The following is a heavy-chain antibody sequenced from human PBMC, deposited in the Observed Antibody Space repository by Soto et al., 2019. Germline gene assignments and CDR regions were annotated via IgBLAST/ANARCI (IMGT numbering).Heavy chain of an antibody. CDR1: GGSFTGHF. V-gene: IGHV4-34*01. Sequence: SETLSLTCTVSGGSFTGHFWSWVRQPPGKGLEWIGEVSHSGNTKYYPSLRSRVTLSVASSKNQISLALTSVTAADTAVYYCARAKFESTGWHQFDIWGQGTLVTVSS. CDR3: ARAKFESTGWHQFDI. CDR2: VSHSGNT. J-gene: IGHJ4*02. D-gene: IGHD7-27*01.